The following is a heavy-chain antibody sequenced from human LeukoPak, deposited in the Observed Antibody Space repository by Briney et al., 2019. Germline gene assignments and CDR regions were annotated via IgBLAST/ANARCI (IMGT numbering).Heavy chain of an antibody. CDR3: AKGGYCSGGTCYPMDV. J-gene: IGHJ6*02. CDR2: ISGDGGTT. V-gene: IGHV3-23*01. Sequence: GGSLRLSCVASGYPFTNYAMSWVRQAPGKGLECVSVISGDGGTTYYADSVKGRFTISRDNSKNTLYLQMNSLRAEDTAVYYCAKGGYCSGGTCYPMDVWGQGTTVTVSS. D-gene: IGHD2-15*01. CDR1: GYPFTNYA.